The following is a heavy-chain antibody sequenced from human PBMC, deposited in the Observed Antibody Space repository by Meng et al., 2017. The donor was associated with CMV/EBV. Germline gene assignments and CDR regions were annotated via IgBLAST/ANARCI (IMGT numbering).Heavy chain of an antibody. CDR3: AERDGYKGAFDI. CDR2: INPSGGST. D-gene: IGHD5-24*01. Sequence: ASVKVSCKASGYTFTSYGISWVRQAPGQGLEWMGIINPSGGSTSYAQKFQGRVTMTRDTSTSTVYMELSSLRSEDTAVYYCAERDGYKGAFDIWGQGTMVTVSS. J-gene: IGHJ3*02. V-gene: IGHV1-46*01. CDR1: GYTFTSYG.